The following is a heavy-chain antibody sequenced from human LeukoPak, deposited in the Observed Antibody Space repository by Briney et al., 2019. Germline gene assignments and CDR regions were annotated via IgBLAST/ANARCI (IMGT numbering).Heavy chain of an antibody. D-gene: IGHD3-3*01. J-gene: IGHJ4*02. V-gene: IGHV3-48*01. CDR3: ARDRRRFLEWLLYDY. CDR2: ISSSSSTI. Sequence: PGGSLRLSCAASGFTFSSYSMNWVRQAPGKGLEWVSHISSSSSTIYYADSVKGRFTISRDNAKNSLYLQMNSLRAEDTAVYYCARDRRRFLEWLLYDYWGQGTLVTVSS. CDR1: GFTFSSYS.